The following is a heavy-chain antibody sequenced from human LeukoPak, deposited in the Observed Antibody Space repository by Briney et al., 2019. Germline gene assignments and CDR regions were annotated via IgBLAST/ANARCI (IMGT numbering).Heavy chain of an antibody. D-gene: IGHD2-21*02. CDR2: ISGSTTDI. CDR3: ARSYCGGDCYHIDY. CDR1: GFTFTAYT. Sequence: GGSLRLSCAASGFTFTAYTINWVRQAPGKGLEWVSYISGSTTDIYYADSVKGRFTISRDNSKNTLYLQMNSLRAEDTAVYYCARSYCGGDCYHIDYWGQGTLVTVSS. J-gene: IGHJ4*02. V-gene: IGHV3-21*01.